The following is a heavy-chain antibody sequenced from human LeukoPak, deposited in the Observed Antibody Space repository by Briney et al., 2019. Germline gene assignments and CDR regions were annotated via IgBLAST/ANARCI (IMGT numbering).Heavy chain of an antibody. CDR1: GFTFSSYE. CDR3: ASSMIVVVIYAFDI. V-gene: IGHV3-48*03. D-gene: IGHD3-22*01. J-gene: IGHJ3*02. CDR2: ISSSGSTI. Sequence: GGSLRLSCAASGFTFSSYEMNWVRQAPGKGLEWVSYISSSGSTIYYADSVKGRFTISRDNAKNSMYLQMNSLRAADRAVYYCASSMIVVVIYAFDIWGQGTMVTVSS.